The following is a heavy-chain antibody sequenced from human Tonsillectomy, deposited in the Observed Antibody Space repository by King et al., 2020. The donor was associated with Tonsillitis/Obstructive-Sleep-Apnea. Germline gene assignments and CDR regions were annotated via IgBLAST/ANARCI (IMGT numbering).Heavy chain of an antibody. CDR1: GGSFSGYY. Sequence: VQLQQWGAGLLKPSETLSLTCAVYGGSFSGYYWSWIRQPPGKGLEWIGEINHSGSTNYNPSLKSRVTISVDTSKNQFSLKLSSVTAADTAVDYCARGREDIVVVPAAIRSDYWGQGTLVTVSS. CDR2: INHSGST. D-gene: IGHD2-2*02. J-gene: IGHJ4*02. CDR3: ARGREDIVVVPAAIRSDY. V-gene: IGHV4-34*01.